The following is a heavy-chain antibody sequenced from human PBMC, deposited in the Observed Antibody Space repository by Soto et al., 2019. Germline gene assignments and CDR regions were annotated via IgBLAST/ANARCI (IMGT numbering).Heavy chain of an antibody. CDR3: SKQRGPSGFSYYGLEV. CDR1: GFSFTLAW. D-gene: IGHD3-3*01. J-gene: IGHJ6*01. Sequence: QVVESGGGLVTPGTSVTLSCVGSGFSFTLAWMHWVRQAPGTGLEWVGRIKSRGNGGTTDYSASVKGRFTISRDDSKNTVYLKMNSLKSEDTAVYFCSKQRGPSGFSYYGLEVWGQGSTVIVTS. CDR2: IKSRGNGGTT. V-gene: IGHV3-15*07.